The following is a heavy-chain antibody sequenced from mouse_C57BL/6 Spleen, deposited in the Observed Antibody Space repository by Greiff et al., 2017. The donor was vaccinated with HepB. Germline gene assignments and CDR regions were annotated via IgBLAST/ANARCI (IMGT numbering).Heavy chain of an antibody. CDR2: IYPGDGDT. CDR1: GYAFSSSW. D-gene: IGHD2-12*01. Sequence: VQLQQSGPELVKPGASVKISCKASGYAFSSSWMNWVKQRPGKGLEWNGRIYPGDGDTNYNGKFKGKATLTADKSSSTAYMQLSSLTSEDSAVYFCASYSPAWFAYWGQGTLVTVSA. V-gene: IGHV1-82*01. CDR3: ASYSPAWFAY. J-gene: IGHJ3*01.